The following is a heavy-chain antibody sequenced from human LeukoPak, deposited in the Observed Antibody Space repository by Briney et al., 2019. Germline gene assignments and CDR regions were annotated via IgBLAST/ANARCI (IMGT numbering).Heavy chain of an antibody. CDR2: IYYSGST. CDR1: GGSISSYY. J-gene: IGHJ4*02. D-gene: IGHD2-21*02. CDR3: ARDSCGGDCSFDY. Sequence: SESLSLTCTVSGGSISSYYWSWIRQPPGKGLEWIGYIYYSGSTNYNPSLKSRVTISVDTSKNQFPLKLSSVTAADTAVYYCARDSCGGDCSFDYWGQGTLVTVSS. V-gene: IGHV4-59*01.